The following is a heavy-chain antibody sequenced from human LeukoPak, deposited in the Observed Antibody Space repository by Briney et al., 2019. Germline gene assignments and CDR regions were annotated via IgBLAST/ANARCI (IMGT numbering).Heavy chain of an antibody. V-gene: IGHV1-18*01. Sequence: ASVKVSCKASGYTVTSYGIRLVRQAPGQGLGGRGGSSAYNGNTNYAQKLKGRVTMTTDTFPSTAYLELRRLSSDDTDVHHCARSKYDFWSGYYTASCSDPWGQGTLVTVSS. CDR2: SSAYNGNT. D-gene: IGHD3-3*01. CDR3: ARSKYDFWSGYYTASCSDP. CDR1: GYTVTSYG. J-gene: IGHJ5*02.